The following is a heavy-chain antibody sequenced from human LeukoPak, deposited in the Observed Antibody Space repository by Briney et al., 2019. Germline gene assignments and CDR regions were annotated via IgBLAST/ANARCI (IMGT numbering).Heavy chain of an antibody. V-gene: IGHV3-30*19. Sequence: PGGSLRLSCAASGFTFSSYGMHWVRQAPGKGLEWVAVISYDGSNKYYADSVKGRFTISRDNSKNTLYLQMNSLRAEDTAVYYCARDGIDYYDSSGTDAFDIWGQGTMVTVSS. CDR3: ARDGIDYYDSSGTDAFDI. J-gene: IGHJ3*02. D-gene: IGHD3-22*01. CDR2: ISYDGSNK. CDR1: GFTFSSYG.